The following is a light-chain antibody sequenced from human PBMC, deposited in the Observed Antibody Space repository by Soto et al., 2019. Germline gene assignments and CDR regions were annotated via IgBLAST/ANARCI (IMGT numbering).Light chain of an antibody. CDR2: EVR. J-gene: IGLJ3*02. V-gene: IGLV2-14*01. Sequence: QSALPQPASVSGSPGQSITIACTGTSSDVGTYNFVSWYQQHQGKAPKIMIYEVRSRPSGVSNRFSGSKSGNTASLTISGLQAEDEAEYYCSSDSSTSAPWVFVEGTKLTAL. CDR3: SSDSSTSAPWV. CDR1: SSDVGTYNF.